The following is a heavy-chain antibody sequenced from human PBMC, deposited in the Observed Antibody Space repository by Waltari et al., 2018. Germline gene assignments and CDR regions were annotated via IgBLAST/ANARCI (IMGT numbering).Heavy chain of an antibody. Sequence: QVQLVQSGSELKKPGASVKVSCKASGYTFTSYAMNWVRQAPGQGLEWMGWINTNTGNPTYAQGFTGRFVFSVDTSVSTAYLQISSLKAEDTAVYYCARVPNLPSVVVPAAINYYYGMDVWGQGTTVTVSS. D-gene: IGHD2-2*01. CDR3: ARVPNLPSVVVPAAINYYYGMDV. CDR2: INTNTGNP. J-gene: IGHJ6*02. V-gene: IGHV7-4-1*02. CDR1: GYTFTSYA.